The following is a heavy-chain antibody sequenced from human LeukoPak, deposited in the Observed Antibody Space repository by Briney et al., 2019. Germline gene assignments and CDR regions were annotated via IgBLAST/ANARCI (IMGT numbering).Heavy chain of an antibody. CDR2: ISSSSDTI. V-gene: IGHV3-48*04. Sequence: GGSLRLSCAASGFTFGPYTMNWVRQAPGKGLEWVSYISSSSDTIYYADSVKGRFTISRDNAKNSVYLQMNSLRAEDTALYYCARGGTAMAEDYFEYWGQGALVTVSS. CDR1: GFTFGPYT. D-gene: IGHD5-18*01. CDR3: ARGGTAMAEDYFEY. J-gene: IGHJ4*02.